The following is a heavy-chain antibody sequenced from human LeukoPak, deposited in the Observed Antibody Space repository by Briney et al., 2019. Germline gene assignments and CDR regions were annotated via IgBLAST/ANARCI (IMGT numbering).Heavy chain of an antibody. V-gene: IGHV4-31*03. D-gene: IGHD4-17*01. CDR1: GGSISSGGYY. CDR3: AGDQDYGDYVFGMDV. CDR2: IYYSGST. Sequence: SETLSLTCTVSGGSISSGGYYWSWIRQHPGKGLEWIGYIYYSGSTYYNPSLKSRVTISVDTSKNQFSLKLSSVTAADTAVYYCAGDQDYGDYVFGMDVWGQGTTVTVSS. J-gene: IGHJ6*02.